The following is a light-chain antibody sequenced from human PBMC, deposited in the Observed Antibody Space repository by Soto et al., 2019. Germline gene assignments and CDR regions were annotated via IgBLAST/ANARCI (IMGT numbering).Light chain of an antibody. V-gene: IGKV1-39*01. CDR2: AAS. Sequence: DIQMTQSPSSLSASVGDRVTITCRSSQSISSDLNWYQQKPGKAPKLLIYAASSLQSGVTSRFSGSGSGTDLTLAISTLQPADFATYYCQQSYSTLYTFGQGTKLEIK. CDR1: QSISSD. J-gene: IGKJ2*01. CDR3: QQSYSTLYT.